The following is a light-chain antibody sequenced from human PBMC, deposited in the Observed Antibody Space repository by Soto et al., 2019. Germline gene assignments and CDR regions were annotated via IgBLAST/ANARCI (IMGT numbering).Light chain of an antibody. CDR2: EVS. J-gene: IGLJ1*01. CDR1: SSDIGNYNY. CDR3: SSYTSTSSYV. Sequence: QSVLTQPASVSGSPGQSITISCTGTSSDIGNYNYVSWYQQHPDKAPKLMISEVSNRPSGVSNRFSGSKSGNTASLTISGLQAEDEADYYCSSYTSTSSYVFGGGTKVTVL. V-gene: IGLV2-14*01.